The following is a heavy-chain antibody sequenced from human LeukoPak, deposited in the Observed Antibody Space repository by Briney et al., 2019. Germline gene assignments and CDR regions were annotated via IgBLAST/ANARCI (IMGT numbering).Heavy chain of an antibody. CDR2: IIPIFGTA. D-gene: IGHD2-2*01. Sequence: GASVKVSCKASGGTFSSYAISWVRQAPGQGLEWMGGIIPIFGTANYAQKFQGRVTITADESTSTAYMELSSLRSEDTAVYYCASAIRDIVVVPAALAPYYYYMDVWGKGTTVTVSS. CDR1: GGTFSSYA. V-gene: IGHV1-69*13. CDR3: ASAIRDIVVVPAALAPYYYYMDV. J-gene: IGHJ6*03.